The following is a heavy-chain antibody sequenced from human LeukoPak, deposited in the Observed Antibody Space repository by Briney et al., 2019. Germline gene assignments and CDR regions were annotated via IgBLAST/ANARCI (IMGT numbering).Heavy chain of an antibody. CDR3: ARFDPQQHYYYYYYYMDV. V-gene: IGHV1-18*01. J-gene: IGHJ6*03. Sequence: ASVKVSCKASGYTFTSYGISWVRQAPGQGLEWMGWISAYNGNTNYAQKLQGRVTMTTDTSTSTAYMELRSLRSDDTAVYYCARFDPQQHYYYYYYYMDVWGKGTTVTVSS. D-gene: IGHD6-13*01. CDR2: ISAYNGNT. CDR1: GYTFTSYG.